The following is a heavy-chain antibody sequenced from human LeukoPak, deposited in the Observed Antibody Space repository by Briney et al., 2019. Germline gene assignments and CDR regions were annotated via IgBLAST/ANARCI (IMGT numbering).Heavy chain of an antibody. J-gene: IGHJ4*02. CDR1: GYTFTSYD. V-gene: IGHV1-8*01. CDR2: MNPNSGNT. Sequence: ASVRVSCTASGYTFTSYDINCVRQATGQGLEWMGWMNPNSGNTGYAQKFQGRVTMTRYTLISTAYMELSSLRSEETAVYYCASVGMAVFDYWGQGTLVTVSS. D-gene: IGHD5-24*01. CDR3: ASVGMAVFDY.